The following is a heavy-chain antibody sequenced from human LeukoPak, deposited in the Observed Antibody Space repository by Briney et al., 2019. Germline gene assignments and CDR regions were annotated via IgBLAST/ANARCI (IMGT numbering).Heavy chain of an antibody. CDR1: GYTFTGYF. CDR2: INPNIGDA. J-gene: IGHJ5*01. V-gene: IGHV1-2*02. Sequence: GASVKVSCKASGYTFTGYFMHWVRQAPGQGLEWMGWINPNIGDASYAQKFQGRVTMTRDRSINTAYMELSRLTSDDTAVYYCARVDLDGGDSIGFDSWGQGTLVTVSS. D-gene: IGHD2-21*02. CDR3: ARVDLDGGDSIGFDS.